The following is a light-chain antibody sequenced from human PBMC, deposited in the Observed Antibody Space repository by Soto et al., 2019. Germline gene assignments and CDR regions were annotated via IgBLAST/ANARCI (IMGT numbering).Light chain of an antibody. Sequence: DIQMTQSPSTLSASVGDRVTITCRASQSISSWLAWYQQKPGKVPKLLIYDASSFESGVPSRFSGSGSGTEFTLTISSLQPDDFATYYCQQYNSFWTFGQGTEV. V-gene: IGKV1-5*01. CDR1: QSISSW. CDR2: DAS. CDR3: QQYNSFWT. J-gene: IGKJ1*01.